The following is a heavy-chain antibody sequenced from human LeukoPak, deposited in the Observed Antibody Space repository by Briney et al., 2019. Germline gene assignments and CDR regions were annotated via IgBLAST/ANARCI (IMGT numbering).Heavy chain of an antibody. CDR1: GFTFSDYY. D-gene: IGHD2/OR15-2a*01. V-gene: IGHV3-23*01. Sequence: GGSLRLSCAGSGFTFSDYYMSWIRQAPGKGLEWVSAISGSGGSTYYADSVKGRFTISRDNSKNTLYLQMNSLRAEDTAVYYCVKESIYYFDYWGQGTLVTVSS. J-gene: IGHJ4*02. CDR3: VKESIYYFDY. CDR2: ISGSGGST.